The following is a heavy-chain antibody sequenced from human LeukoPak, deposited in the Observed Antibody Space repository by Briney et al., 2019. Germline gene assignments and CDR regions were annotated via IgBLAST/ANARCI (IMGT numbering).Heavy chain of an antibody. V-gene: IGHV3-23*01. D-gene: IGHD6-13*01. Sequence: PGGSLRLSCAASGFTFSDYYMSWIRQAPGKGLEWVSAISGSGGSTYYADSVKGRFTISRDNSKNTLYLQMNSLRAEDTAVYYCAKRAAAGRDQHWGQGTLVTVSS. CDR2: ISGSGGST. CDR1: GFTFSDYY. CDR3: AKRAAAGRDQH. J-gene: IGHJ1*01.